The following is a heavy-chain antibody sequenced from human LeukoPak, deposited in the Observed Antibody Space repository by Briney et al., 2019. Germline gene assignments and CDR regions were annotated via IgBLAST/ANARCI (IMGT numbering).Heavy chain of an antibody. J-gene: IGHJ4*02. Sequence: GGSLRLSCAASGFTVSSNYMSWVRQAPGKRLEWVSVIYSGGSTYYADSVKGRFTISRDNSKNTLYLQMNSLRAEDTAVYYCARAAARRFLDYWGQGTLVTVSS. CDR2: IYSGGST. CDR1: GFTVSSNY. V-gene: IGHV3-53*01. D-gene: IGHD6-6*01. CDR3: ARAAARRFLDY.